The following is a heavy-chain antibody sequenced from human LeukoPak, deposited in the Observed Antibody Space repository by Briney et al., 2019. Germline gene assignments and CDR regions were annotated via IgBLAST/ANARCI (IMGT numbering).Heavy chain of an antibody. J-gene: IGHJ4*02. CDR2: SSYSGAT. CDR3: AKHYMGSSDSHGLDY. CDR1: GGSISSSTFY. Sequence: SEALSLTCTVSGGSISSSTFYWGWIRQPPGKGLEWIGSSSYSGATYYHPFLKSRVTISVDTSKHLSSLRLSAVAAAETAVYCCAKHYMGSSDSHGLDYWGQGTLVTVSS. D-gene: IGHD3-22*01. V-gene: IGHV4-39*01.